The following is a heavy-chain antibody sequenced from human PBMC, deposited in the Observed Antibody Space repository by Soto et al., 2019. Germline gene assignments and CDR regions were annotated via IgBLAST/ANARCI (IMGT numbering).Heavy chain of an antibody. CDR3: GRDPVVGVYAGMVV. CDR1: GFSISSYW. Sequence: EVQLVESGGGLVQPGGSLRLSCAASGFSISSYWINWVRQAPGKGLEWVANIKEDGSEKYFVDSVKGRFTISRDSAKNSLYLQMSNLRVEDSAVYFCGRDPVVGVYAGMVVWGQGTTGSVS. D-gene: IGHD1-26*01. V-gene: IGHV3-7*01. CDR2: IKEDGSEK. J-gene: IGHJ6*02.